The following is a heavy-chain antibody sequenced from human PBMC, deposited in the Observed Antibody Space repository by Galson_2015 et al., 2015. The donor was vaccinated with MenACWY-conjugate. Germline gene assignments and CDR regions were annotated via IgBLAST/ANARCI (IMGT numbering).Heavy chain of an antibody. CDR2: INPSGTST. Sequence: SVKVSCKASGHTFITSSIHWVRQAPGQGLEWMGMINPSGTSTTHAQKFQDRVTTTRDTSTSTVYMELRSLSSDDTAVYYCARDRDSATVLIIPAAFDSWGQG. D-gene: IGHD2-2*01. CDR3: ARDRDSATVLIIPAAFDS. V-gene: IGHV1-46*01. CDR1: GHTFITSS. J-gene: IGHJ4*02.